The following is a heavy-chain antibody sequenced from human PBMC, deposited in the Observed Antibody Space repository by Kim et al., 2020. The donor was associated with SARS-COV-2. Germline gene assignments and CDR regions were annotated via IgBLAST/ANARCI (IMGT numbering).Heavy chain of an antibody. D-gene: IGHD3-10*01. CDR1: GYSISSGYY. Sequence: SETLSLTCTVSGYSISSGYYWGWIRQPPGKGLEWIGSIYHSGSTYYNPSLKSRVTISVDTSKNQFSLKLTSVTAADTAVYYCARDTVGGGFGELRWTPIWGQGTLVTVSS. CDR3: ARDTVGGGFGELRWTPI. CDR2: IYHSGST. V-gene: IGHV4-38-2*02. J-gene: IGHJ4*02.